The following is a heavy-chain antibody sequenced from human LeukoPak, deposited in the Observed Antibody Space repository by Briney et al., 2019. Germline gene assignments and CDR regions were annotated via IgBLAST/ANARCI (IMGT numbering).Heavy chain of an antibody. Sequence: ASVKVSCKVSGYTLTELSMHWVRQAPGKGLEWMGWINPNSGGTNYAQKFQGRVTMTRDTSISTAYMELSRLRSDDTAVYYCARVKGAWFGELFTYWGQGTLVTVSS. J-gene: IGHJ4*02. V-gene: IGHV1-2*02. CDR3: ARVKGAWFGELFTY. CDR2: INPNSGGT. CDR1: GYTLTELS. D-gene: IGHD3-10*01.